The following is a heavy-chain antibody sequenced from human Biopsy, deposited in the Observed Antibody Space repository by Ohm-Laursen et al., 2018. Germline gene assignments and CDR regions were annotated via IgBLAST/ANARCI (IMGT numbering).Heavy chain of an antibody. CDR1: GDSIATFNYY. CDR3: ARIYFYGLGSSDYFFDS. D-gene: IGHD3-10*01. CDR2: IFYSGTT. Sequence: TLSLTCSVSGDSIATFNYYWGWVRQPPGKGLEWLATIFYSGTTYFSRTLEGRLTISQDTSSNQFSLRLKYVTAADTGVYYCARIYFYGLGSSDYFFDSWGQGTLVTVSS. V-gene: IGHV4-39*01. J-gene: IGHJ4*02.